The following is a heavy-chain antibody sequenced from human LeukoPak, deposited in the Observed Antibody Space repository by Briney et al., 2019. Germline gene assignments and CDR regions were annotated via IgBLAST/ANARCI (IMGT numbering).Heavy chain of an antibody. V-gene: IGHV4-59*12. CDR2: IYGSGYT. J-gene: IGHJ5*01. CDR3: ARLGFLEWFDY. Sequence: SETLSLTCTVSGGSITGWYWSWIRQPPGKGLEWIGYIYGSGYTNYNPSLKSRVTMSIDTSKNHFSLKLTSVTAADTAVYYCARLGFLEWFDYWGQGTLVTVSS. D-gene: IGHD3-3*02. CDR1: GGSITGWY.